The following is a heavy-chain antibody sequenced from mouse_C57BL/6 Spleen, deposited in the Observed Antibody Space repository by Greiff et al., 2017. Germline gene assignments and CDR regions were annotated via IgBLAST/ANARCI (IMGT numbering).Heavy chain of an antibody. Sequence: QVQLQQPGAELVRPGTSVKLSCKASGYTFTSYWMHWVKQRPGQGLEWIGVIDPSDSYTNYNQKFEGKATLTVDTSSSTAYMQLSSLTSEDSAVYYCARYYSNYFDYWGQGTTLTVSS. CDR3: ARYYSNYFDY. CDR1: GYTFTSYW. J-gene: IGHJ2*01. D-gene: IGHD2-5*01. V-gene: IGHV1-59*01. CDR2: IDPSDSYT.